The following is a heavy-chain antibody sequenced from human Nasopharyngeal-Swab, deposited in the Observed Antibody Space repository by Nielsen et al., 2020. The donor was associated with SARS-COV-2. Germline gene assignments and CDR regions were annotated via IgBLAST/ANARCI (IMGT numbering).Heavy chain of an antibody. CDR3: ARDKVGATTFGWFDP. D-gene: IGHD1-26*01. CDR1: GFNFSSYA. Sequence: GESLKISCAASGFNFSSYAMSWVRQAPGKGLEWVSSISSSSSYIYYADSVKGRFTISRDNAKNSLYLQMNSLRAEDTAVYYCARDKVGATTFGWFDPWGQGTLVTVSS. V-gene: IGHV3-21*01. CDR2: ISSSSSYI. J-gene: IGHJ5*02.